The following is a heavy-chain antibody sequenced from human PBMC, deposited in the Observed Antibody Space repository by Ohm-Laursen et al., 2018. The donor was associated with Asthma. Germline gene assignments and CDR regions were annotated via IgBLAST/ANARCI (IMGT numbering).Heavy chain of an antibody. D-gene: IGHD5-12*01. J-gene: IGHJ4*02. CDR1: GLTSNSYW. CDR3: AKDGSGYDYGRGIDY. CDR2: ISWDGGST. Sequence: SLRLSCAASGLTSNSYWMHWVRQAPGKGLEWVSLISWDGGSTYYADSVKGRFTISRDNSKNSLYLQMNSLRTEDTALYYCAKDGSGYDYGRGIDYWGQGTLVTVPS. V-gene: IGHV3-43*01.